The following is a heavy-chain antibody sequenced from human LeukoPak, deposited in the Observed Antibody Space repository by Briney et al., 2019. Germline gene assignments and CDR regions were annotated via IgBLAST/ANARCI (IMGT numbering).Heavy chain of an antibody. Sequence: SETLSLTCTVSGYSISSGYYWGWIRQPPGKGLEWIGSIYHSGSTYYNPSLKSRVTISVDTSKNQFSLKLSSVTAADTAVYYCALLAVAGTFDYWGQGTLVTVSS. CDR3: ALLAVAGTFDY. CDR2: IYHSGST. CDR1: GYSISSGYY. D-gene: IGHD6-19*01. J-gene: IGHJ4*02. V-gene: IGHV4-38-2*02.